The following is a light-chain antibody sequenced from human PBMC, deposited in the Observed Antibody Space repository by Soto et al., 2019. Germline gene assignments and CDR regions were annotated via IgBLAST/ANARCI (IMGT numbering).Light chain of an antibody. CDR2: KAS. V-gene: IGKV1-5*03. Sequence: DIQMTQSPSTLSASVGDTVTITCRASQRISTWLAWYQQKPGKAPKLLIYKASNLESGVPSRFSGSGSGTEFTLTVSSLQPADFATYYCQQDNSYLRTFGQGTKVEIK. J-gene: IGKJ1*01. CDR1: QRISTW. CDR3: QQDNSYLRT.